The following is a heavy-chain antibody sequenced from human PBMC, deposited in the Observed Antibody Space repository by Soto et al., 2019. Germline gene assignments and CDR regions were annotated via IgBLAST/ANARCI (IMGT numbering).Heavy chain of an antibody. J-gene: IGHJ5*02. V-gene: IGHV1-69*13. CDR3: ARRRLPQYGRWFDP. CDR1: GGTFSSYA. Sequence: ASVKVSCKASGGTFSSYAISWVRQAPGQGLEWMGGIIPIFGTANYAQKFQGRVTITADESTSTAYMELSSLRSEGTAVYYCARRRLPQYGRWFDPWGQGTLVTVSS. CDR2: IIPIFGTA. D-gene: IGHD5-12*01.